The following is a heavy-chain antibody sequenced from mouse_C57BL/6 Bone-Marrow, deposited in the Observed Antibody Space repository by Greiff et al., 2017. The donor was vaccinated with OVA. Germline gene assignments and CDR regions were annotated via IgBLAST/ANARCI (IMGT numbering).Heavy chain of an antibody. V-gene: IGHV1-81*01. J-gene: IGHJ2*01. CDR2: IYPRSGNT. CDR1: GYTFTSYG. D-gene: IGHD2-1*01. Sequence: VKLMESGAELARSGASVKLSCKASGYTFTSYGISWVKQRTGQGLEWIGEIYPRSGNTYYNEKFKGKATLTADKSSSTAYMELRSLTSEDSAVYFCARSYYGNPVDYWGQGTTLTVSS. CDR3: ARSYYGNPVDY.